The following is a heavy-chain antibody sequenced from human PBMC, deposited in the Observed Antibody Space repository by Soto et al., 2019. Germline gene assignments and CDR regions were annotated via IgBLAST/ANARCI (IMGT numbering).Heavy chain of an antibody. CDR3: ARRPLRYFDWLLAHFDY. D-gene: IGHD3-9*01. V-gene: IGHV4-34*01. CDR1: GGSFSGYY. J-gene: IGHJ4*02. CDR2: INHSGST. Sequence: PSETLSLTCAVYGGSFSGYYWSWIRQPPGKGQEWIGEINHSGSTNYNPSLKSRVTISVDTSNNQFSLKLSSVTAADTAVYYCARRPLRYFDWLLAHFDYWGQGTLVTVS.